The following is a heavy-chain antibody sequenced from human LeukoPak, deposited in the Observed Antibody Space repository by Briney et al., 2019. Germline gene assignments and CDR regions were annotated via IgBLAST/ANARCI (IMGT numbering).Heavy chain of an antibody. CDR2: INHSGST. CDR1: GGSFSGYY. J-gene: IGHJ4*02. CDR3: ARSYSSSSRIDFDY. D-gene: IGHD6-6*01. V-gene: IGHV4-34*01. Sequence: SETLSLNCAVYGGSFSGYYWSWIRQPPGKGLEWIGEINHSGSTNYNPSLKSRVTISVDTSKNQFSLKLSSVTAADTAVYYCARSYSSSSRIDFDYWGQGTLVTVSS.